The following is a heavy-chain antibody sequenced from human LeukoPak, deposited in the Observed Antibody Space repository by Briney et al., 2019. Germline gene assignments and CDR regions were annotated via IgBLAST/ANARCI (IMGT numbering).Heavy chain of an antibody. CDR2: ISDNGDST. J-gene: IGHJ4*02. Sequence: PGGSLRLSCAASGFTFNIYTMSWVRQAPGKGLEWVSIISDNGDSTYYADSVKGRFTISRDNSKNTLYLQMNSLRAEDTAIYYCAKSRGIYDNSGWRTFDRWGQGTLVAVSS. CDR1: GFTFNIYT. CDR3: AKSRGIYDNSGWRTFDR. D-gene: IGHD6-19*01. V-gene: IGHV3-23*01.